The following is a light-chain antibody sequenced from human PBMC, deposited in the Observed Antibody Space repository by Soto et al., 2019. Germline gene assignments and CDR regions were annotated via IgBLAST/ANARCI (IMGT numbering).Light chain of an antibody. V-gene: IGLV1-40*01. CDR3: SSYAGSNNFLV. J-gene: IGLJ2*01. CDR1: SSNIGAGYD. CDR2: ANG. Sequence: QSVLTQPPSASETPGQRVTISCSGSSSNIGAGYDVHWYQQLPGTAPKLLIYANGNRPSGVPDRFSGSKSGTSASLAITGLQAEDEADYYCSSYAGSNNFLVFGGGTKLTVL.